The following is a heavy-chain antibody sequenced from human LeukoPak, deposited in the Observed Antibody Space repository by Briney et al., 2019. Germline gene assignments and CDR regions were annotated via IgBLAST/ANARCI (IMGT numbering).Heavy chain of an antibody. CDR2: VSHSGSA. D-gene: IGHD2-15*01. V-gene: IGHV4-59*01. CDR3: ARNPVAVAENFYFGMDF. CDR1: GGSISSYY. Sequence: SETLSLTCTVSGGSISSYYWSWLRQPPGKGLEWMGYVSHSGSAEYNPSLESRVAISMDTSRNQFSLKVSSVTAADAARYYCARNPVAVAENFYFGMDFWGQGTTVAVS. J-gene: IGHJ6*02.